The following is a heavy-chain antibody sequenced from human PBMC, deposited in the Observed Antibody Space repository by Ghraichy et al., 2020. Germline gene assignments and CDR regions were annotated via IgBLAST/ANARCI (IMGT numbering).Heavy chain of an antibody. D-gene: IGHD6-13*01. CDR3: AKDRGDSPNFYGLDV. V-gene: IGHV3-30*18. J-gene: IGHJ6*02. CDR2: ISYGGSNK. Sequence: GESLNISCAASGFTFSRFAMHWVRQAPGKGLEWVAAISYGGSNKYYGDSVKGRFTISRDNSKNTLYLQMNSLRTEDTAVYYCAKDRGDSPNFYGLDVWGQGTTVTVSS. CDR1: GFTFSRFA.